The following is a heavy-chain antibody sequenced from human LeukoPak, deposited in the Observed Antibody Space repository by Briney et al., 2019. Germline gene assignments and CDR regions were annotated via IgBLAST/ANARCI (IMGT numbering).Heavy chain of an antibody. Sequence: GGSLRLTCAASGFDFSNYWMYWVRQAPGKGLEWVANIKQDGSEKYYVDSVRGRFTISRDNAKNSLSLQMNSLRAEDTAVYYCASNYGGWGQGTLVTVSS. J-gene: IGHJ4*02. CDR2: IKQDGSEK. V-gene: IGHV3-7*03. CDR1: GFDFSNYW. CDR3: ASNYGG. D-gene: IGHD4-11*01.